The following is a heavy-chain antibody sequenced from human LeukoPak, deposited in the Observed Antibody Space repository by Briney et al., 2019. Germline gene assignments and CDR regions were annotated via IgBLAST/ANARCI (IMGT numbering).Heavy chain of an antibody. J-gene: IGHJ4*02. Sequence: GGSLRLSCAASGLTFGSCGMSWVRQAPGKGLEWVSGISGSGDSTYYADSVKGRFTISRDISKNPLSLQMNSLRAEDTAVYYCATRNYYDSSCYYMYYFDYWGQGTLVSVSS. V-gene: IGHV3-23*01. CDR3: ATRNYYDSSCYYMYYFDY. CDR1: GLTFGSCG. CDR2: ISGSGDST. D-gene: IGHD3-22*01.